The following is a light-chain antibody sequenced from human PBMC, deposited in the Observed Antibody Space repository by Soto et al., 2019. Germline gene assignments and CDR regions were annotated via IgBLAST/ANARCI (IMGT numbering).Light chain of an antibody. V-gene: IGKV1-5*01. Sequence: DIQMTQSPSTLSSSVGDRVTITCRASQSISSWLAWYQQKPGKAPKLLIYDASRLESGVPSRFSGSGSGTEFTLTISSLQPDDVATYYCQKYNSYYTFGQGTQLEIK. CDR1: QSISSW. J-gene: IGKJ2*01. CDR2: DAS. CDR3: QKYNSYYT.